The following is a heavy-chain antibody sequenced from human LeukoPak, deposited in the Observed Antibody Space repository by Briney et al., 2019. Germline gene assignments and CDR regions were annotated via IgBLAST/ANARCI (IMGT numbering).Heavy chain of an antibody. CDR1: GFTFSSYA. Sequence: GGSLRLSCAASGFTFSSYAMSWVRQAPGKGLEWVSAISGSGGSTYYADSVKDRFTISRDNSKNTLYLQMNSLRAEDTAVYYCAKDASRIQLWLRPDAFDIWGQGTMVTVSS. V-gene: IGHV3-23*01. CDR3: AKDASRIQLWLRPDAFDI. J-gene: IGHJ3*02. CDR2: ISGSGGST. D-gene: IGHD5-18*01.